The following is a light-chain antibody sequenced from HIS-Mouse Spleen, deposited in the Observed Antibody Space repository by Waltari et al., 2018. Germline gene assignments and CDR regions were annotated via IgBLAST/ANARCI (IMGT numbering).Light chain of an antibody. CDR1: KLGDKY. CDR2: KDS. Sequence: SYELTQPPSVSVSPGQTASITCPGDKLGDKYACWYQQKPGQSAVLVRYKDSKRRSGIHGRVSGSSSGNTATLTISGTQAMDEADYYGQAWDSSTAVFGGGTKLTVL. J-gene: IGLJ2*01. V-gene: IGLV3-1*01. CDR3: QAWDSSTAV.